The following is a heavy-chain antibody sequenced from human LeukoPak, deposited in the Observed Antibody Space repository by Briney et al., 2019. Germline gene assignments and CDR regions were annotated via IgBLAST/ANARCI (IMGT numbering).Heavy chain of an antibody. D-gene: IGHD1-1*01. V-gene: IGHV3-9*01. J-gene: IGHJ4*02. Sequence: PGGSLRLSCAASGFTFDDYAMHWVRQAPGKGLEWVSGISWNSGSIGYADSVKGRFTISRDNAKNSLYLQMNSLRGEDTAMYYCARDYNWSHDYWGQGTLVTVTS. CDR1: GFTFDDYA. CDR3: ARDYNWSHDY. CDR2: ISWNSGSI.